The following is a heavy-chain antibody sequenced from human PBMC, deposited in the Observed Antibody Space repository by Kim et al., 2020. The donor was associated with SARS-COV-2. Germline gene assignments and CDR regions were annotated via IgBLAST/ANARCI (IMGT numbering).Heavy chain of an antibody. Sequence: ASVKVSCKASGYTFTSYDINWVRQATGQGLEWMGWMNPNSGNTGYAQKFQGRVTMTRNTSISTAYMELSSLRSEDTAVYYCALRPYYYGSGSYKDYYYGMDVWGQGTTVTVSS. CDR1: GYTFTSYD. CDR3: ALRPYYYGSGSYKDYYYGMDV. D-gene: IGHD3-10*01. J-gene: IGHJ6*02. V-gene: IGHV1-8*01. CDR2: MNPNSGNT.